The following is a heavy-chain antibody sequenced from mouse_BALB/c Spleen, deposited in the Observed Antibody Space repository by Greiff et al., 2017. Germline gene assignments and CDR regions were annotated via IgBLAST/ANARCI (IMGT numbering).Heavy chain of an antibody. CDR3: ARGGLLRYRYWYFDV. Sequence: QVQLKESGAELMKPGASVKISCKATGYTFSSYWIEWVKQRPGHGLEWIGEILPGSGSTNYNEKFKGKATFTADTSSNTAYMQLSSLTSEDSAVYYYARGGLLRYRYWYFDVWGAGTTVTVSS. CDR2: ILPGSGST. J-gene: IGHJ1*01. V-gene: IGHV1-9*01. D-gene: IGHD1-1*01. CDR1: GYTFSSYW.